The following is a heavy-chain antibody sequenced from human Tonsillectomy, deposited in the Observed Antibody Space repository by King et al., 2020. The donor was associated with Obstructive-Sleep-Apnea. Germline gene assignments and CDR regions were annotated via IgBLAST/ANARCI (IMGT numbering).Heavy chain of an antibody. D-gene: IGHD3-22*01. CDR1: GGSFSGYY. V-gene: IGHV4-34*01. Sequence: VQLQQWGAGLLKPSETLSLTCAVYGGSFSGYYWSWIRQPPGKGLEWIGEINHSGSTNYNPSLKSRVTISVDTSKNQFSLKLSSVTAADTAVYYCASLLNTCYYDSSGFSHFDYWGQGTLVTVSS. CDR2: INHSGST. J-gene: IGHJ4*02. CDR3: ASLLNTCYYDSSGFSHFDY.